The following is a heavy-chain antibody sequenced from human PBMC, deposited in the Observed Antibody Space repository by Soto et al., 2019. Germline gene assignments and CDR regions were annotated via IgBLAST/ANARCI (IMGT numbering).Heavy chain of an antibody. Sequence: ESGGGLVQPGGSLRLSCVASGLTFSRNAMNWVRQAPGKGLEWVSVISGSGDSTYYADSVEGRFTISRDNSKNTLYLQMNSLRAEDTAVYYCAKGMGSGTYALDYWGQGTLVTVSS. CDR3: AKGMGSGTYALDY. CDR1: GLTFSRNA. V-gene: IGHV3-23*01. CDR2: ISGSGDST. D-gene: IGHD3-10*01. J-gene: IGHJ4*02.